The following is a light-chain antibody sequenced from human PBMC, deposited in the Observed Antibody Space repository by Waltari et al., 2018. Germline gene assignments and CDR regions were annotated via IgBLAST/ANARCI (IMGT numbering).Light chain of an antibody. J-gene: IGLJ3*02. Sequence: QSVLTQPPSASGTPGQRVTISCSGSRTNIGSNYVYWYQQLSGMAPKPLIFTNNQRPSGVPARFSGSKSGTSASLAISGLRSEDEGDYYCASWDDSLSVLLFGGGTKLTVL. CDR1: RTNIGSNY. CDR3: ASWDDSLSVLL. CDR2: TNN. V-gene: IGLV1-47*01.